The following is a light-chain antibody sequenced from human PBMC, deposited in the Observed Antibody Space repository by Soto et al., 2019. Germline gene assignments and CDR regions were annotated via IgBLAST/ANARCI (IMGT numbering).Light chain of an antibody. CDR3: GTWDSNLNNGVV. J-gene: IGLJ2*01. V-gene: IGLV1-51*01. Sequence: QSVLTQPPSVSAAPGERVIIFCSGSSSTIGANYVSWYQQFPGTAPILLIYDNHHRPSGIPDRFSGSKSGTSATLVITGLQTGDEADYYCGTWDSNLNNGVVCGGGTKLTVL. CDR1: SSTIGANY. CDR2: DNH.